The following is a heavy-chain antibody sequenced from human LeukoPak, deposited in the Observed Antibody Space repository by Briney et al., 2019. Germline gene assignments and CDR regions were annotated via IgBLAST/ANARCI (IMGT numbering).Heavy chain of an antibody. D-gene: IGHD5-18*01. CDR1: GFTVSSNY. Sequence: GGSLRLSCAASGFTVSSNYMSWVRQAPGKGLEWGSVIYGDGRIHYADSGKGRFTISKDDSKNTLYLQMNSLRAEDTAVYYCARESGYSYGLAGFFDYWGQGTLVTVS. CDR2: IYGDGRI. CDR3: ARESGYSYGLAGFFDY. V-gene: IGHV3-53*01. J-gene: IGHJ4*02.